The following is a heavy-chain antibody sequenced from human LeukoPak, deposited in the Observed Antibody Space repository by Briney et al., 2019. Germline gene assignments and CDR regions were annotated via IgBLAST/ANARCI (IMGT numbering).Heavy chain of an antibody. CDR3: ARIIAVAGTNFDY. Sequence: ASVKVSCKASGYIFTGYYMHWVRQAPGQGLEWMGWINPNSGGTNYAQKFQGRVTMTRDTSISTAYMELSRLRSDDTAVYYCARIIAVAGTNFDYWGQGTLVTVSS. D-gene: IGHD6-19*01. J-gene: IGHJ4*02. V-gene: IGHV1-2*02. CDR2: INPNSGGT. CDR1: GYIFTGYY.